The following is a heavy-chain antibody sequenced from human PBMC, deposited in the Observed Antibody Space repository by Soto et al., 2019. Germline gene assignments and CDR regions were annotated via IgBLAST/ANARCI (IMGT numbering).Heavy chain of an antibody. CDR1: GYTFTGYY. CDR3: ASASNWNSGYYYYGMDV. Sequence: ASVKVSCKASGYTFTGYYMHWVRQAPGQGLEWMGWINPNSGGTNYAQKFQGRVTMTRDTSISTAYMELSRLRSDDTAVYYCASASNWNSGYYYYGMDVWGQGXTVTVYS. V-gene: IGHV1-2*02. CDR2: INPNSGGT. J-gene: IGHJ6*02. D-gene: IGHD1-1*01.